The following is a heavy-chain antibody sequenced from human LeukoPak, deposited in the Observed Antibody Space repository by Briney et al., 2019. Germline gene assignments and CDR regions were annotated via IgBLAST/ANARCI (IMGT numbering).Heavy chain of an antibody. CDR2: IYYSGST. CDR1: GGSISSSSYY. Sequence: SETLSLTCTVSGGSISSSSYYWGWIRQPPGKGLERIGSIYYSGSTYYNPSLKSRVTISVDTSKNQFSLKLSSVTAADAAVYCWATRYDSDGWYVYFDYWGQGTLVTVSS. V-gene: IGHV4-39*01. J-gene: IGHJ4*02. CDR3: ATRYDSDGWYVYFDY. D-gene: IGHD6-19*01.